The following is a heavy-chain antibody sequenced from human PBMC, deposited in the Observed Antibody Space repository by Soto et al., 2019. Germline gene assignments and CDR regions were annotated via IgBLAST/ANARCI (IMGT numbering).Heavy chain of an antibody. CDR3: AKDSSGWLPEGYYFDY. CDR1: GFTFSRYS. CDR2: ITFDGATI. J-gene: IGHJ4*02. D-gene: IGHD6-19*01. Sequence: SLRLSCAASGFTFSRYSMDWARQAPGKGLEWISYITFDGATIFYADSVKGRFTISRDNAKNSLFLQMNSLRAEDTAVYYCAKDSSGWLPEGYYFDYWGQGTLVTVSS. V-gene: IGHV3-48*01.